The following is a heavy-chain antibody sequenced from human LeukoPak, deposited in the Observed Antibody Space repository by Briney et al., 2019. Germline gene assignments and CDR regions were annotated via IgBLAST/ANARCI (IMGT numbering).Heavy chain of an antibody. V-gene: IGHV1-2*04. CDR1: GYTFTGYY. CDR2: INPNSGGT. D-gene: IGHD6-19*01. J-gene: IGHJ4*02. CDR3: ARSSGWYNFDY. Sequence: GASVKVSCKASGYTFTGYYMHWVRQAPGQGLEWMGWINPNSGGTNYAQKFQGWVTMTWDTSISTAYMELSRLRSDDTAVYYCARSSGWYNFDYWGQGTLVTVSS.